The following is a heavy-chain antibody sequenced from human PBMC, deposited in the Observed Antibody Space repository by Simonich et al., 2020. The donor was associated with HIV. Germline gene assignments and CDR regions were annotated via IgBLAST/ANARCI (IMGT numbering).Heavy chain of an antibody. D-gene: IGHD6-19*01. CDR2: IKLDSGVI. CDR3: ARSSLTLAGYWYFDL. CDR1: GYTFTGYY. V-gene: IGHV1-2*06. J-gene: IGHJ2*01. Sequence: QVQLVQSGAEVKKPGASVKVSCKASGYTFTGYYLHWVRKAPGQGIEWRERIKLDSGVINYEQKFQCRVTMTRDTSISTAYMELSRLRSDDTAVYYCARSSLTLAGYWYFDLWGRGTLVTVSS.